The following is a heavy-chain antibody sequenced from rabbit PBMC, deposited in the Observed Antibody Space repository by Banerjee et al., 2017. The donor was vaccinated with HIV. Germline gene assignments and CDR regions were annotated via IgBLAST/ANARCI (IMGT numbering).Heavy chain of an antibody. D-gene: IGHD4-1*01. Sequence: QEQLEESGGDLVKPEGSLTLTCTASGFSFSNSYYMCWVSQAPGKGLEWIGCIDAGSSGSTNYASWAKGRFTISKTSSTTVALQMTSLTAADTATYFCARDLAGVIGWNFDLWGQGTLVTVS. J-gene: IGHJ4*01. CDR2: IDAGSSGST. CDR1: GFSFSNSYY. CDR3: ARDLAGVIGWNFDL. V-gene: IGHV1S45*01.